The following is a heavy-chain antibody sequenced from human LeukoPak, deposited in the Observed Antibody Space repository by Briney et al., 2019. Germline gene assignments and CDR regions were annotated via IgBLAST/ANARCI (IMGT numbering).Heavy chain of an antibody. V-gene: IGHV4-61*02. J-gene: IGHJ4*02. CDR2: IYTSGST. Sequence: PSETLSLTCTVSGGSISSGSYYWSWIRQPAGKGLEWIGRIYTSGSTNHNPSLKSRVTISVDTSKNQFSLKLSSVTAADTAVYYCARSTIYSAPAFDYWGQGTLVTVSS. D-gene: IGHD5-24*01. CDR3: ARSTIYSAPAFDY. CDR1: GGSISSGSYY.